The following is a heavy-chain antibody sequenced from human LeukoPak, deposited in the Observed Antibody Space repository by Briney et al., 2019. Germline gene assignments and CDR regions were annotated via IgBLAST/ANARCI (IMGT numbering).Heavy chain of an antibody. J-gene: IGHJ6*04. Sequence: ASVKVSCKASGYTFTGYYMHWVRQAPGQGLEWMGWINPNSGGTNYAQKFQGWVTVTRDTSISTAYMELSRLRSDDTAVYYCARGDFIRLITMVRGVIPPDYYYYGMDVWGKGTTVTVSS. V-gene: IGHV1-2*04. CDR2: INPNSGGT. D-gene: IGHD3-10*01. CDR1: GYTFTGYY. CDR3: ARGDFIRLITMVRGVIPPDYYYYGMDV.